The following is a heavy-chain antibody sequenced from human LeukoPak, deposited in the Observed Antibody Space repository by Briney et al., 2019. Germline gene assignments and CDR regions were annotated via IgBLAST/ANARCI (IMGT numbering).Heavy chain of an antibody. J-gene: IGHJ1*01. V-gene: IGHV3-23*01. CDR1: GFTFSGSA. Sequence: PGGSVRLSCAASGFTFSGSAMSWVRQAPGKGLEWVSSISGSGDSTYYADSVKGRFTISRDNSKNTQYLQMNSLRAEDTAVYYCAKVEYSSNIPQHWGQGTLVTVSS. CDR3: AKVEYSSNIPQH. D-gene: IGHD6-6*01. CDR2: ISGSGDST.